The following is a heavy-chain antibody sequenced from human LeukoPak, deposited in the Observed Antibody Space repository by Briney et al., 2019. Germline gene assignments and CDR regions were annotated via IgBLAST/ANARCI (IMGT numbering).Heavy chain of an antibody. CDR2: ISYDGSNK. J-gene: IGHJ3*02. CDR3: ARGLFLSGYLDAFDI. Sequence: GGSLRLSCAASGFTFSSYAMHWVRQAPGKGLEWVAVISYDGSNKYYADSVKGRFTISRDNSKNTLYLQMNSLRVEDTAVYYCARGLFLSGYLDAFDIWGQGTVVTVSS. CDR1: GFTFSSYA. D-gene: IGHD3-22*01. V-gene: IGHV3-30*14.